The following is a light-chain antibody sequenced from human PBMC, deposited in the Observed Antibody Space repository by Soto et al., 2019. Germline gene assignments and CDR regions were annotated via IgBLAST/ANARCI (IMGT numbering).Light chain of an antibody. CDR3: SSYTSSTTLV. V-gene: IGLV2-14*01. CDR1: NSDVGGYNY. CDR2: EVT. J-gene: IGLJ3*02. Sequence: QSALTQPASVSGSPGQSIIISCTGTNSDVGGYNYVSWYQQYPGKAPKLMIYEVTYRPSGVSNRFSGSKSGNTASLTISGLQAEDEADYYCSSYTSSTTLVFGGGTKLTVL.